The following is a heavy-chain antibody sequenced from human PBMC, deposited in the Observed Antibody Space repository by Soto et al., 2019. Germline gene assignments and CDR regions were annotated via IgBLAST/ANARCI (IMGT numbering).Heavy chain of an antibody. CDR1: GGSISSSSYY. D-gene: IGHD3-10*01. Sequence: PSETLSLTCTVSGGSISSSSYYWGWIRQPPGKGLEWIGSIYYSGSTYYSPSLKSRLTISVDTSKNQFSLKLSSATAADTALYYCARPAATGTYYYAFDIWGQGTMVTVS. CDR3: ARPAATGTYYYAFDI. J-gene: IGHJ3*02. V-gene: IGHV4-39*01. CDR2: IYYSGST.